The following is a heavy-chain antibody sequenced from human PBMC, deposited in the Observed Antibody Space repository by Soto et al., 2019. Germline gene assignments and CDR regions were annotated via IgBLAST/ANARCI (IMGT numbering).Heavy chain of an antibody. CDR1: GFIFSGYA. CDR2: ISYDGNTK. Sequence: QVQLVESGGGVVQPGRSLRLSCAASGFIFSGYAMHWVHQAPGKGLEWVAVISYDGNTKYYADSVKGRFTVSRDNSKNTLYVQMNNLSAEDTAMYYCAKETSAYEIDYWGQGTLVNVSS. CDR3: AKETSAYEIDY. D-gene: IGHD5-12*01. V-gene: IGHV3-30-3*01. J-gene: IGHJ4*02.